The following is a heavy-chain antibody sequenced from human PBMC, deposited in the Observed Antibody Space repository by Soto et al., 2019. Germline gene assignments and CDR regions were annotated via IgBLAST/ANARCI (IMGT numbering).Heavy chain of an antibody. V-gene: IGHV1-24*01. CDR1: GYTLTELS. CDR2: FDPEDGET. CDR3: ATDLHHYGDYGGVDY. Sequence: ASVKVSCKVSGYTLTELSMHWVRQAPGKGLEWMGGFDPEDGETIYAQKFQIRVTMTEDTSTDTAYMELSSLRSEDTAVYYCATDLHHYGDYGGVDYWGQGTLVTVSS. J-gene: IGHJ4*02. D-gene: IGHD4-17*01.